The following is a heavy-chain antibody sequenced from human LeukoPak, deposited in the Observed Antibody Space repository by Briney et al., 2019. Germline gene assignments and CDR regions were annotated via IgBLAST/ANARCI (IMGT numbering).Heavy chain of an antibody. J-gene: IGHJ4*02. Sequence: ASVKVSCRVSGDTLTELSTHWVRQAPGKGLEWMGGFDPEHGEMIYAQKLQGRVTMTEDRSTDTAYMELSSLRSEDTAVYYCATGGPWDLLKYWGQGTLVTVSS. CDR2: FDPEHGEM. V-gene: IGHV1-24*01. CDR1: GDTLTELS. D-gene: IGHD3-9*01. CDR3: ATGGPWDLLKY.